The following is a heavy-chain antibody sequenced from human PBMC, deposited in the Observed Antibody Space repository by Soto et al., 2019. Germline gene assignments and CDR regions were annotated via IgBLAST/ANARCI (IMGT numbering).Heavy chain of an antibody. V-gene: IGHV3-7*01. CDR1: GFTFSSYW. Sequence: EVQLVESGGGLVQPGGSLRLSCVDSGFTFSSYWMSWVRQAPVKGLEWVGNIKQDGSEENYVDSVKGRFTISRDNAKYSMELQMNSLRAEDTAVYYCARIASSGRGWDVWGQGTTVVVSS. D-gene: IGHD3-10*01. CDR2: IKQDGSEE. J-gene: IGHJ6*02. CDR3: ARIASSGRGWDV.